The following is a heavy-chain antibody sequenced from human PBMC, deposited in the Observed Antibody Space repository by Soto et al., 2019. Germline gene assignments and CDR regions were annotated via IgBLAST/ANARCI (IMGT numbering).Heavy chain of an antibody. CDR1: GYNFTSYR. J-gene: IGHJ6*02. Sequence: PGEALKISCKGSGYNFTSYRIAWGRQMPGKGLEWMGIIYPGDSDTRYSPSFQGQVTISADKSISTSYLQWSSLKASDTAMYYCARHGDGSSGYYYVHYYYYGMDVWGQGXTVTVYS. V-gene: IGHV5-51*01. D-gene: IGHD3-22*01. CDR2: IYPGDSDT. CDR3: ARHGDGSSGYYYVHYYYYGMDV.